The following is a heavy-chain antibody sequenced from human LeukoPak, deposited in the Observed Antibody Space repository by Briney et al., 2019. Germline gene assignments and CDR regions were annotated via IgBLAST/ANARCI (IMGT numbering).Heavy chain of an antibody. CDR1: GFTFSSFW. Sequence: PGGSLRLSCAASGFTFSSFWMSWIRQAPGKGLAWVSGINWNGGSIGYADSVKGRFTISRDNAKNSLYLQMNSLRAEDTALYYCARVAPYYYGSGSYQIARYYYYYYMDVWGKGTTVTVSS. D-gene: IGHD3-10*01. V-gene: IGHV3-20*04. CDR2: INWNGGSI. J-gene: IGHJ6*03. CDR3: ARVAPYYYGSGSYQIARYYYYYYMDV.